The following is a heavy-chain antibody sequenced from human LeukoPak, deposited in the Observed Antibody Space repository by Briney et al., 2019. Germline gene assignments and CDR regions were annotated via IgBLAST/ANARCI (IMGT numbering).Heavy chain of an antibody. V-gene: IGHV4-39*01. CDR2: ISYRGTS. D-gene: IGHD6-19*01. J-gene: IGHJ4*02. CDR3: ARLRSVAQGVIDY. Sequence: PSETLSLTCTVSSGSISSSDYCWGWIRQPPGQGLEWIGSISYRGTSYSNPSLKSRVTISVDTSNNQFSLKLSSVTAADTAVYYCARLRSVAQGVIDYWGQGTLVTVSS. CDR1: SGSISSSDYC.